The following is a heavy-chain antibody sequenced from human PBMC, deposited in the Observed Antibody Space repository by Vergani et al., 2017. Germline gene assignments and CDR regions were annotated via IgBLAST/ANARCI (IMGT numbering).Heavy chain of an antibody. CDR2: IYWDDDK. CDR1: GFSLSTSGVG. Sequence: QITLKESGPTLVKPTQTLTLTCTFSGFSLSTSGVGVGWIRQPPGKALEWLALIYWDDDKRYSPSLKSRLTITKDTSKSQVVLTMTNMDPVDTATYYCARTRLNWNDGWGYFDYWGQGTLVTVSS. J-gene: IGHJ4*02. D-gene: IGHD1-1*01. CDR3: ARTRLNWNDGWGYFDY. V-gene: IGHV2-5*02.